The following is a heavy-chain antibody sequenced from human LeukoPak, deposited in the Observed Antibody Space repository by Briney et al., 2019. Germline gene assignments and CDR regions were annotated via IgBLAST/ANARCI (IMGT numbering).Heavy chain of an antibody. CDR1: GGSISSYY. CDR2: IYYSGST. J-gene: IGHJ3*02. V-gene: IGHV4-39*07. D-gene: IGHD3-22*01. CDR3: ASPPFHYDSRRGAFDI. Sequence: SSETLSLTCTVSGGSISSYYWGWIRQPPGKGLEWIGSIYYSGSTYYNPSLKSRVTISVDTSKNQFSLKLSSVTAADTAVYYCASPPFHYDSRRGAFDIWGQGTMVTVSS.